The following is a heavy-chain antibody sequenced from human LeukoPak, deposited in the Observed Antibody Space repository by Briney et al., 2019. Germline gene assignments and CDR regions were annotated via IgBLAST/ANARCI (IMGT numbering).Heavy chain of an antibody. V-gene: IGHV4-59*08. CDR2: IYYSRPT. CDR3: ARHLVRGVVDY. D-gene: IGHD3-10*01. Sequence: PSETLSLTCTVSGGSISSCYWSWIRQPPGKGLEWRGYIYYSRPTNSNPSIKSRVTISVDASKNQFSLKLSSVTAADTAVYYCARHLVRGVVDYWGQGTLVTVSS. J-gene: IGHJ4*02. CDR1: GGSISSCY.